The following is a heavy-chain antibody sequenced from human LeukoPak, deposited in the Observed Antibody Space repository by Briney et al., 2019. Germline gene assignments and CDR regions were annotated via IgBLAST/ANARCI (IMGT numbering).Heavy chain of an antibody. V-gene: IGHV3-74*01. Sequence: PGGSLRLSCGAYGFTFGTYWMHWVRQAPGKGLVWVSGINSDGGTTTYAHSVKGRFTISRDNAKNTLYLQMNNLRAEDTAIYYCATDSYVSGSYYRLFYWGQGTLVTVSS. D-gene: IGHD3-10*01. J-gene: IGHJ4*02. CDR2: INSDGGTT. CDR1: GFTFGTYW. CDR3: ATDSYVSGSYYRLFY.